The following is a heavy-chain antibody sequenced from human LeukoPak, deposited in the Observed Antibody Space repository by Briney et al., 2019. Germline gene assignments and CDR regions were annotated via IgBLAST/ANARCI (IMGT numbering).Heavy chain of an antibody. CDR3: ARSTIFGVVPNYFDY. CDR2: IIPIFGTA. D-gene: IGHD3-3*01. V-gene: IGHV1-69*13. CDR1: GGTFSSYA. J-gene: IGHJ4*02. Sequence: GASVKVSCKASGGTFSSYAISWVRQAPGQGLEWMGGIIPIFGTANYAQKFQGRVMITADESTSTAYMELSSLRSEDTAVYYCARSTIFGVVPNYFDYWGQGTLVTVSS.